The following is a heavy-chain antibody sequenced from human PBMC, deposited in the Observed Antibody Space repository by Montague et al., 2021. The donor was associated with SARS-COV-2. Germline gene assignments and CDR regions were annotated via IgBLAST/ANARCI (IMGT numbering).Heavy chain of an antibody. CDR1: GFTFNNYA. D-gene: IGHD3-10*01. V-gene: IGHV3-30*04. J-gene: IGHJ4*02. CDR2: ISYDGSIQ. Sequence: SLRLSCAASGFTFNNYALHWVRQAPGKGLQWVAVISYDGSIQHYADSVKGRFTISRDHSKNTLSLQMDSLRTEDTAVYFCARAGGVFRFRASLAQLSDWGQGTLVTVSS. CDR3: ARAGGVFRFRASLAQLSD.